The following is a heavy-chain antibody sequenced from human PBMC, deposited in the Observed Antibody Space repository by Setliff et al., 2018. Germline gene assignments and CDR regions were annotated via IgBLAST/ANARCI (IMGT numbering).Heavy chain of an antibody. CDR3: ARVSRSYGLPLDY. Sequence: GGSLRLSCAASGFTFSSYSMNWVRQAPGKGLEWVSSISSSSSYIYYADSVKGRFTISRDNAKNSLYLQMNSLRAEDTAVYYCARVSRSYGLPLDYWGQGTLVTVSS. D-gene: IGHD5-18*01. CDR2: ISSSSSYI. V-gene: IGHV3-21*01. J-gene: IGHJ4*02. CDR1: GFTFSSYS.